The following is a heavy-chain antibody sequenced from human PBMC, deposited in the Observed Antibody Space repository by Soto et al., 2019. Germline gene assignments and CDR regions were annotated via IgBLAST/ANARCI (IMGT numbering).Heavy chain of an antibody. V-gene: IGHV3-30*03. J-gene: IGHJ4*02. CDR3: ARSPWRWSSSWYYFDY. CDR2: ISYDGSNK. D-gene: IGHD6-13*01. Sequence: QVQLVESGGGVVQPGRSLRLSCAASGFTFSSYGMHWVRQAPGKGLEWVAVISYDGSNKYYADSVKGRFTISRDNYKNTLYLQMNSLRAEDTAVYYCARSPWRWSSSWYYFDYWGQGTLVTVSS. CDR1: GFTFSSYG.